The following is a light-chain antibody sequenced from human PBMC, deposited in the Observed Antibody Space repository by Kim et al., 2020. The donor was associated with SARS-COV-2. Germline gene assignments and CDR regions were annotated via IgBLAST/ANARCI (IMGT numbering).Light chain of an antibody. CDR2: DVR. Sequence: QSITIACSGTSGEIGNSNSVSWYQQGSGEARRPIIYDVRDRASGVSARFSGSKSANMASLAISGLRSEDEADYYCCSTSNTLDYVFGSGTKVTVL. V-gene: IGLV2-14*03. J-gene: IGLJ1*01. CDR1: SGEIGNSNS. CDR3: CSTSNTLDYV.